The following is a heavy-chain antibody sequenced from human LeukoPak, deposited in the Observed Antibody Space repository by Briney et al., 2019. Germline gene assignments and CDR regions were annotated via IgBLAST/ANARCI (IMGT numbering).Heavy chain of an antibody. V-gene: IGHV3-23*01. D-gene: IGHD3-9*01. Sequence: GGSLRLSCAASGFTFSNYAMSWVRQAPGRGLEWVSAITGGGSGIYYADSMKSRFTISRDNSKNTLYLQINSLRAEDTAVYYCAKWGDYDVLTGYYVSDYWGQGTLVTVSS. CDR2: ITGGGSGI. CDR3: AKWGDYDVLTGYYVSDY. CDR1: GFTFSNYA. J-gene: IGHJ4*02.